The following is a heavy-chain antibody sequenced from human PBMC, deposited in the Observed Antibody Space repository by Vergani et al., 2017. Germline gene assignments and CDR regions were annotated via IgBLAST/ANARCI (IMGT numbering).Heavy chain of an antibody. CDR1: GFTFNIYG. D-gene: IGHD4-23*01. CDR2: IYYDGSNA. J-gene: IGHJ4*02. Sequence: QVPLVESGGGVVQPGGSLRLSCAASGFTFNIYGMHWVRQAPGKGLEWVGLIYYDGSNAYYADSVKGRFTISRDNSKNTLYLQMSSLRAEDTAVYRCAVEIYDYGGSRDFDYWGQGTLVVVSS. CDR3: AVEIYDYGGSRDFDY. V-gene: IGHV3-33*01.